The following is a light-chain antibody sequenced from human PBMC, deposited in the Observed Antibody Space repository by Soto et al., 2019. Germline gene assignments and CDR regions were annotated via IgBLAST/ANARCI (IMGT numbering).Light chain of an antibody. CDR3: QQSYSSPPT. CDR2: GAS. J-gene: IGKJ1*01. V-gene: IGKV1-39*01. Sequence: DIQMTQSPSSLSASVGDRVSITCRAGQSINRFLNWYQQKPGKAPKLLIYGASSLQSGVPSRFTGSGSGTDFTLTISSLQPEDFATYYCQQSYSSPPTFGQGTKVETK. CDR1: QSINRF.